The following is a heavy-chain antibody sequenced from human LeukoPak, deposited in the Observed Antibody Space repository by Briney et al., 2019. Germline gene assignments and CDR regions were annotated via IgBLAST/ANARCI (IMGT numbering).Heavy chain of an antibody. J-gene: IGHJ4*02. D-gene: IGHD1-26*01. Sequence: SETLSLTCTVSGGSISSSSYYWVWIRQPPGKGLEWSGTIYYSGSTYYNPSLKSRVTISVDTSKNQFSLKLSSVTAADTAVYYCARQGSGNYLSPVNYWGQGTLVTVSS. CDR2: IYYSGST. CDR3: ARQGSGNYLSPVNY. CDR1: GGSISSSSYY. V-gene: IGHV4-39*01.